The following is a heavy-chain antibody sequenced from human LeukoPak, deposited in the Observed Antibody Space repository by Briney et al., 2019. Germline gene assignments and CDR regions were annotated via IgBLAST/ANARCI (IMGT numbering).Heavy chain of an antibody. CDR2: ISSSSSYI. D-gene: IGHD6-19*01. Sequence: GGSLRLSCAASGFTFSSYSMNWVRQAPGKGLEWVSSISSSSSYIYYADSVKGRFTISRDNAKNSLYLQMNSLRAEDTAVYYCARDAVAGAITYYYYGMDVWGQGTTVIVSS. CDR3: ARDAVAGAITYYYYGMDV. V-gene: IGHV3-21*01. CDR1: GFTFSSYS. J-gene: IGHJ6*02.